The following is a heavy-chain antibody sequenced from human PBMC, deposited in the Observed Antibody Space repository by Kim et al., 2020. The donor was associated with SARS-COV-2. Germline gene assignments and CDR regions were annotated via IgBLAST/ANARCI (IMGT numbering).Heavy chain of an antibody. J-gene: IGHJ4*02. Sequence: IGNTGYTQNSQGRVTMTRDASISTAYMELSSLKSEDTAVYYCARKGASDYWGQGTQVTVSS. V-gene: IGHV1-8*01. CDR3: ARKGASDY. D-gene: IGHD1-26*01. CDR2: IGNT.